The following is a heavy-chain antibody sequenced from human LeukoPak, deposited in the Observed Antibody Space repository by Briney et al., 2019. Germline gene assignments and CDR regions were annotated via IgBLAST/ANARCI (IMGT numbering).Heavy chain of an antibody. Sequence: ASVTVSCKASGGTFSSYAISWVRQAPGQGLEWMGRIIPILGIANYAQKFQGRVTITADKSTSTAYMELSSLRSEDTAVYYCALEMATIKAFDIWGQGTMVTVSS. CDR1: GGTFSSYA. CDR3: ALEMATIKAFDI. J-gene: IGHJ3*02. CDR2: IIPILGIA. D-gene: IGHD5-24*01. V-gene: IGHV1-69*04.